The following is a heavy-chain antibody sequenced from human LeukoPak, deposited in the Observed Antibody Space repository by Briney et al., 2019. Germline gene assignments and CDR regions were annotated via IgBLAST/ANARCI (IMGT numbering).Heavy chain of an antibody. CDR3: ARGHGSSSASDAFDI. CDR1: GYTFTMYD. D-gene: IGHD6-13*01. Sequence: ASVRVSYKASGYTFTMYDINWVRQATGQGGEWMGWMNPNSGNTGYAQKFPCRVTMTSNTSLSTAYMELSSLRSEDTAVYYCARGHGSSSASDAFDIWGQGTMVTVSS. J-gene: IGHJ3*02. V-gene: IGHV1-8*01. CDR2: MNPNSGNT.